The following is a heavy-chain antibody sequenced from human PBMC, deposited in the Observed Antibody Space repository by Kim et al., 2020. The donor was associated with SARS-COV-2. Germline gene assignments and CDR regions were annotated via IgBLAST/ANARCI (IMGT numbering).Heavy chain of an antibody. CDR3: ASLDHIVATKGDY. CDR1: GGTFSSYA. V-gene: IGHV1-69*13. J-gene: IGHJ4*02. D-gene: IGHD5-12*01. Sequence: SVKVSCKASGGTFSSYAISWVRQAPGQGLEWMGGIIPIFGTANYAQKFQGRVTITADESTSTAYMELSSLRSEDTAVYYCASLDHIVATKGDYWGQGTLVTVSS. CDR2: IIPIFGTA.